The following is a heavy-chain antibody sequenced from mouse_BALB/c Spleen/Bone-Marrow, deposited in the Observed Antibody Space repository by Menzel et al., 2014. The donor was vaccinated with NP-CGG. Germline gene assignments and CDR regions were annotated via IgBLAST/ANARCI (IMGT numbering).Heavy chain of an antibody. Sequence: EVQLQQSGAELVKPGASVKLSCTASGFNIKDTYMHWVKQSPEQGLEWIGRIDPAHGNTKYDPKFQGKAAITADTSSNTAYLQLSSLTSEDTAVYYCANYYYGSSLFAYWGQGTLVTVSA. J-gene: IGHJ3*01. CDR3: ANYYYGSSLFAY. CDR1: GFNIKDTY. D-gene: IGHD1-1*01. CDR2: IDPAHGNT. V-gene: IGHV14-3*02.